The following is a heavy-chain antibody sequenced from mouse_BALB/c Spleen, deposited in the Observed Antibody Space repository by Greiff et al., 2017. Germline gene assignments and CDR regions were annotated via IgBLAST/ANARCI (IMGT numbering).Heavy chain of an antibody. Sequence: EVQGVESGGGLVQPGGSRKLSCAASGFTFSSFGMHWVRQAPEKGLEWVAYISSGSSTIYYADTVKGRFTISRDNPKNTLFLQMTSLRSEDTAMYYCARSGFPYDFDYWGQGTTLTVSS. CDR2: ISSGSSTI. J-gene: IGHJ2*01. CDR1: GFTFSSFG. CDR3: ARSGFPYDFDY. D-gene: IGHD2-3*01. V-gene: IGHV5-17*02.